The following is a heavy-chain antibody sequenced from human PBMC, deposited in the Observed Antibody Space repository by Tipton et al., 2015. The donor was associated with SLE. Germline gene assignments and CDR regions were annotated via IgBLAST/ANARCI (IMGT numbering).Heavy chain of an antibody. CDR3: AKDMMWRWGTLAGTSLHY. D-gene: IGHD6-19*01. Sequence: RSLRLSCAASGFTFDDYAMHWVRQAPGKGLEWVSGISWNSGSIDYGDSVKGRYTISRDNAKNSLYLQMNSLRPEDTALYYCAKDMMWRWGTLAGTSLHYWGQGSLVTVSS. CDR2: ISWNSGSI. CDR1: GFTFDDYA. J-gene: IGHJ4*02. V-gene: IGHV3-9*01.